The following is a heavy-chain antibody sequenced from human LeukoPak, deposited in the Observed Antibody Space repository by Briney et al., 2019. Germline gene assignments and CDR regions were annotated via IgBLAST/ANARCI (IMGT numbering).Heavy chain of an antibody. V-gene: IGHV3-74*01. CDR3: ARISDRGAHGLGY. Sequence: QAGGSLRLTCAASGFTFSSYWMHWVRQAPGKGLVWVSRINSDGSSTSYADSVKGRFTISRDNAKNTLYLQMNSLRAEDTAVYYCARISDRGAHGLGYWGQGTLVTVSS. J-gene: IGHJ4*02. D-gene: IGHD3-10*01. CDR1: GFTFSSYW. CDR2: INSDGSST.